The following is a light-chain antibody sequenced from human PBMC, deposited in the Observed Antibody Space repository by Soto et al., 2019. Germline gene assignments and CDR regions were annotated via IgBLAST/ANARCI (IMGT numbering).Light chain of an antibody. Sequence: EIVLTQSPATLSLSPGERATLSCRASQSVSSYLAWYAQKPGEAPRLLIYDASNRATGIPARFSGSASGTDFTLTIRSLAPEDFAVYSCQQRSNWPRTLGGGTTVDTK. J-gene: IGKJ4*01. CDR1: QSVSSY. CDR2: DAS. CDR3: QQRSNWPRT. V-gene: IGKV3-11*01.